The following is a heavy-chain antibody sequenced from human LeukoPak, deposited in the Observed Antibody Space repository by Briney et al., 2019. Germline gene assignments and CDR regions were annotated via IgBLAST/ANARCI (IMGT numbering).Heavy chain of an antibody. Sequence: GGSLRLSCAASGFIFSTYTMNWVRQAPGKVLEWVSDISSSDSTIYYADSVKGRFTISRDNAKSSLYLQMNSLRAEDTAVYYCVRASHIVVVTGIPQGYYYYMDVWGKGTTVTVSS. CDR2: ISSSDSTI. D-gene: IGHD2-21*02. V-gene: IGHV3-48*04. J-gene: IGHJ6*03. CDR1: GFIFSTYT. CDR3: VRASHIVVVTGIPQGYYYYMDV.